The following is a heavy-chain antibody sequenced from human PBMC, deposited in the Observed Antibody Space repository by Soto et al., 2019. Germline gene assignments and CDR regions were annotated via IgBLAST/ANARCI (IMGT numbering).Heavy chain of an antibody. D-gene: IGHD6-19*01. J-gene: IGHJ5*02. CDR1: GGTFSSYA. V-gene: IGHV1-69*06. Sequence: SVKVSCKASGGTFSSYAISWVRQAPGQGLEWMGGIIPIFGTANYAQKFQGRVTITADKSTSTAYMELSSLRSEDTAVYYCARQWLVRGGFDPWGQGTLVTVSS. CDR2: IIPIFGTA. CDR3: ARQWLVRGGFDP.